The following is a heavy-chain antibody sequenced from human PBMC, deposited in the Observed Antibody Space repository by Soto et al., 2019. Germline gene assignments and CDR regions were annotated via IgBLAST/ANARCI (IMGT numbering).Heavy chain of an antibody. Sequence: QLQLVQSGGEVKTPGASVKVSCTTSGYTFTSHGISWVRQAPGQGLEWMGWISTYNGKTDYAQKFQGRVTMTADTRTGTVYMEVRSLRSDDTAVYYCARLLTEGATYREDAFDMWGQGTKVTVSS. J-gene: IGHJ3*02. CDR3: ARLLTEGATYREDAFDM. CDR1: GYTFTSHG. D-gene: IGHD1-26*01. V-gene: IGHV1-18*01. CDR2: ISTYNGKT.